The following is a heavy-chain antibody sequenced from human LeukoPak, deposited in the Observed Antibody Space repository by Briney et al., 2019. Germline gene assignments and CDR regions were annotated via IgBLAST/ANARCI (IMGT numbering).Heavy chain of an antibody. V-gene: IGHV3-30-3*01. CDR3: ARGRSTYYLDY. CDR1: GSTFSSYA. D-gene: IGHD1-1*01. CDR2: ISYDGSSK. J-gene: IGHJ4*02. Sequence: GGSLRLSCAASGSTFSSYAMHWVRQAPGKGLEWVAVISYDGSSKYYADSVKGLFTTSRDNSKNTLYLQMNSLRAEDTAVYYCARGRSTYYLDYWGQGTLVTVSS.